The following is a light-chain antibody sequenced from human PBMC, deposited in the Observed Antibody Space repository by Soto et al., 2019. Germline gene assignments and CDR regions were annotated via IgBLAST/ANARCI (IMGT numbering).Light chain of an antibody. J-gene: IGLJ1*01. CDR2: DDS. CDR3: QVLDGGTDQNYV. Sequence: ELTQPPSVSVAPGQTATITCGGHNRGGKSVHWYQQRPGQAPVVVVYDDSDRPSGIPERFSGSNSGNTATLTITSVEAGDEADYFCQVLDGGTDQNYVVGPGTTVTVL. V-gene: IGLV3-21*02. CDR1: NRGGKS.